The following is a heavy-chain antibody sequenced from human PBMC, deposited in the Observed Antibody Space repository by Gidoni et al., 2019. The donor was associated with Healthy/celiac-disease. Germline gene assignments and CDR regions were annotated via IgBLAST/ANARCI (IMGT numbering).Heavy chain of an antibody. D-gene: IGHD1-26*01. CDR3: ARAKVGAKGGWYFDL. CDR2: IYHSGST. J-gene: IGHJ2*01. V-gene: IGHV4-4*02. Sequence: QVQLQESGPGLVKPSGTLSLPCAVSGGSISSSNWWSWVRQPPGKGLEWIGEIYHSGSTNYNPSLKSRVTISVDKSKNQFSLKLSSVTAADTAVYYCARAKVGAKGGWYFDLWGRGTLVTVSS. CDR1: GGSISSSNW.